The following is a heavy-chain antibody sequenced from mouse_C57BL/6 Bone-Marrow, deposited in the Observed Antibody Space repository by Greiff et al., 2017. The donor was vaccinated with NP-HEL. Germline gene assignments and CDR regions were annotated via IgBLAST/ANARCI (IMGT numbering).Heavy chain of an antibody. Sequence: VQVVESGAELAKPGASVKLSCTASGFTFTSYWMHWVHQRPGQGLEWIGYINPSSGYTKYNQKFKDKATLTADKSSSTAYMQLSGLTYEDSAVYYCARGFWSDYWGQGTTLTVSS. V-gene: IGHV1-7*01. CDR2: INPSSGYT. CDR3: ARGFWSDY. J-gene: IGHJ2*01. CDR1: GFTFTSYW.